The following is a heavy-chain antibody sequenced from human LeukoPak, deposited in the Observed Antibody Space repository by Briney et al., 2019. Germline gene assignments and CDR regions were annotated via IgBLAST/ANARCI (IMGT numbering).Heavy chain of an antibody. Sequence: TPSETLSLTCTVSGGSISSYYWSWIRQPAGEGLEWIGRIYTSGSTNYNPSLKSRVTMSVDTSKNQFSLKLSSVTAADTAVYYCARESYDSSGPDAFDIWGQGTMVTVSS. CDR2: IYTSGST. D-gene: IGHD3-22*01. J-gene: IGHJ3*02. V-gene: IGHV4-4*07. CDR1: GGSISSYY. CDR3: ARESYDSSGPDAFDI.